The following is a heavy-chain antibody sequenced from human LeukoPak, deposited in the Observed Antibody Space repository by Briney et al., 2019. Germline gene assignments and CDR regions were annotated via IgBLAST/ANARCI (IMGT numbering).Heavy chain of an antibody. CDR3: ARVDITPTGIKINFDY. CDR2: MNPNSGDT. D-gene: IGHD6-13*01. V-gene: IGHV1-8*01. J-gene: IGHJ4*02. Sequence: ASVKVSCKASGYTFSNYDINWVRQATGQGLEWVGWMNPNSGDTGYAQKFQGRVTMTRNTSISTAYMELSSLRSEDTAVYYCARVDITPTGIKINFDYWGQGILVTVSA. CDR1: GYTFSNYD.